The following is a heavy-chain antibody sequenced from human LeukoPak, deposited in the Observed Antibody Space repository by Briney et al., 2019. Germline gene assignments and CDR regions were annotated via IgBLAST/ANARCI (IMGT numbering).Heavy chain of an antibody. CDR2: ISGSGSNK. Sequence: GGSLRLSCAASGFTFSDYFMTWIRQAPGKGLEWVSYISGSGSNKYYADSVKGRFTISRDNARNSLYLQMNSLRVEDTAVYYCATSQSSVAGIVGDWGQGTLVTVSS. CDR1: GFTFSDYF. V-gene: IGHV3-11*04. D-gene: IGHD6-19*01. CDR3: ATSQSSVAGIVGD. J-gene: IGHJ4*02.